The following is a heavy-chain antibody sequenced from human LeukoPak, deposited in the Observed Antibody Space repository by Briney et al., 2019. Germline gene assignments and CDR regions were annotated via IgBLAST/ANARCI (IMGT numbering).Heavy chain of an antibody. CDR3: AKQVAGPLAWFDP. V-gene: IGHV4-4*07. Sequence: SEPLSLTCTVSGGSISAYYWSWIRQPPGKGLEWIGHIYASGNTNYNPSLKSRVTMSVDTSKNQFSLKLNSVTAADTAVYYCAKQVAGPLAWFDPWGQGTLITVSS. CDR2: IYASGNT. J-gene: IGHJ5*02. D-gene: IGHD1-14*01. CDR1: GGSISAYY.